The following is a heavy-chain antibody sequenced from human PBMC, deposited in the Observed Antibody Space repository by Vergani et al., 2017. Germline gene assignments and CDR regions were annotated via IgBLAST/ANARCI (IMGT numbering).Heavy chain of an antibody. Sequence: EVELVQSGPEMRKPGESLKISCKGSEYSFGNYWIGWVRQMPGKGLEWMGTIYPADSDTRYSPSFQGQVTISADKSIRTAFLQWDSLKASDTALYYCARHTTYTDSWGQGTLVTVSS. CDR2: IYPADSDT. CDR1: EYSFGNYW. CDR3: ARHTTYTDS. D-gene: IGHD1-1*01. V-gene: IGHV5-51*01. J-gene: IGHJ4*02.